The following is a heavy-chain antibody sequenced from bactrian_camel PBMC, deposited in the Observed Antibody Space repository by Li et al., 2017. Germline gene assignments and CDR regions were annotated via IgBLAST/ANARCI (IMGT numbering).Heavy chain of an antibody. CDR2: ISSDGST. CDR3: AAGYWYDRVCLRPDYYYHY. CDR1: GFILKSCG. D-gene: IGHD3*01. Sequence: HVQLVESGGGSLQAGESLKLSCTSAGFILKSCGMGWYRQPPGQEREFVASISSDGSTRYADFVSGRFTISQDNAKNTLYLQMNSLKPEDTAMYYCAAGYWYDRVCLRPDYYYHYWGQGTQVTVS. V-gene: IGHV3S55*01. J-gene: IGHJ4*01.